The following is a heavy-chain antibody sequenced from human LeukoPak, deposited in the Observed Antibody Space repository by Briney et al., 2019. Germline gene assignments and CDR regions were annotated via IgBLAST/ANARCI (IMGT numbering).Heavy chain of an antibody. CDR3: AREAGIGTWIGYCSGDNCRTRFDY. CDR1: GYTFTTYY. V-gene: IGHV1-46*01. Sequence: ASVTVSCTASGYTFTTYYIHWVRQAPGQGLEWMGIINPSGGSTTYAQKFQGRVTMTRDTSTSTVYMELSSLRSDDTAVYFCAREAGIGTWIGYCSGDNCRTRFDYWGRGTLVTVSS. D-gene: IGHD2-15*01. CDR2: INPSGGST. J-gene: IGHJ4*02.